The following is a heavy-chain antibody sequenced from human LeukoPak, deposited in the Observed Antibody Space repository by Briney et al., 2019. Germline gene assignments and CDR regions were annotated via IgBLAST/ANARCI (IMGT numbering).Heavy chain of an antibody. Sequence: GGSLRPSCAASGFTFSTHAMNWVRQAPGKGLEWVSLISGGSTYYADSVKGRFTISRDNSKNTLYLQMNSLRAEDTAVYYCAKGLGSGRYFGFDYWGQGTLVTVSS. CDR1: GFTFSTHA. J-gene: IGHJ4*02. CDR3: AKGLGSGRYFGFDY. CDR2: ISGGST. D-gene: IGHD1-26*01. V-gene: IGHV3-23*01.